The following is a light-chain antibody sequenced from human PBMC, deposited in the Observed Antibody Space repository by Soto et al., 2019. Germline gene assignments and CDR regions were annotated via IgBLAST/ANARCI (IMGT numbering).Light chain of an antibody. CDR3: QQYDTSIWAYT. CDR2: GAS. J-gene: IGKJ2*01. Sequence: EVVLTQSPVTLSLSPGGRATLSCRASQSVSSSYLAWNQQKPGQAPRLLIYGASSRATGIPDRFSGSGSGTDFTLTISRLEPEDFAVYYCQQYDTSIWAYTFGQGTKLEIK. CDR1: QSVSSSY. V-gene: IGKV3-20*01.